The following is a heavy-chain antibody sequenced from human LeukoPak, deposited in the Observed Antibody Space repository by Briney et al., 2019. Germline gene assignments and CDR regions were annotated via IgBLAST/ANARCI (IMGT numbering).Heavy chain of an antibody. CDR1: GGTFSSYA. V-gene: IGHV1-69*05. CDR3: AILGLYDLGAFDI. Sequence: SVKVSCKASGGTFSSYAISWVRQAPGQGLEWMGRIISIFGTANYAQKFQGRVTITTDESTSTAYMEPSSLRSEDTAVYYCAILGLYDLGAFDIWGQGTMVTVSS. J-gene: IGHJ3*02. CDR2: IISIFGTA. D-gene: IGHD3-16*01.